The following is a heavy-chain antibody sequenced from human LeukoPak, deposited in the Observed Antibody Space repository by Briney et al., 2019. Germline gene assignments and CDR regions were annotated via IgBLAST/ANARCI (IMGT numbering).Heavy chain of an antibody. CDR3: ASSIVYCSSTSCYFN. CDR1: GYTFTGYF. D-gene: IGHD2-2*01. V-gene: IGHV1-2*02. Sequence: ASVKVPCKASGYTFTGYFMHWVRQAPGQGLEWMGWINPNSGGTNYAQKFQGRVTMTRDTSISTAYMELSRLRSDDTAVYYCASSIVYCSSTSCYFNWGQGTLVTVSS. J-gene: IGHJ4*02. CDR2: INPNSGGT.